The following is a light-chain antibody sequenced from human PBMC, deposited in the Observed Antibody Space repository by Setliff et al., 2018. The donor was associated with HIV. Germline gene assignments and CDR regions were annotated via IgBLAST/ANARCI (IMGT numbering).Light chain of an antibody. CDR2: ADS. CDR3: QSYDNSLGI. J-gene: IGLJ2*01. Sequence: QSVLAQPPSVSGAPGQRVTISCTGNNSNIGAGFDVHWYQQLPGTAPKLLIYADSNRPSGVPDRFPGSKSGASASLAITGLQAEDEADYYCQSYDNSLGIFGGG. CDR1: NSNIGAGFD. V-gene: IGLV1-40*01.